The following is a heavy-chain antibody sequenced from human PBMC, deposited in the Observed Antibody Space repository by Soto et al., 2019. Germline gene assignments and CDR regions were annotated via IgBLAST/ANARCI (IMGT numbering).Heavy chain of an antibody. CDR2: INSDGSST. CDR3: VRGAGSRGYDH. Sequence: EVQLGESGGGLVQPGGSLRLSCAASGFTFSSYWMHWVRQAPGKGLVWVSRINSDGSSTNYGDSVKGRFTISRDNAMNTLNLQMNSLRAEDTAVYYCVRGAGSRGYDHWGQGTLVTVSS. J-gene: IGHJ4*02. D-gene: IGHD3-10*01. V-gene: IGHV3-74*01. CDR1: GFTFSSYW.